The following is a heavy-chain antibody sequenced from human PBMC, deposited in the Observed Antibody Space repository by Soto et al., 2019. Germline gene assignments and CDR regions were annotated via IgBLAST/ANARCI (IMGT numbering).Heavy chain of an antibody. CDR2: IIPIFGTA. D-gene: IGHD4-17*01. V-gene: IGHV1-69*01. J-gene: IGHJ6*02. CDR3: ARTIISSDYGGPYYYYGMDV. Sequence: QVQLVQSGAEVKKPGSSVKVSCKASGGTFSSYAISWVRQAPGQGLEWMGGIIPIFGTANYAQKFQGRVTITADESTSTAYMELSSLRSEDTAVYYCARTIISSDYGGPYYYYGMDVWVQGTTVTVSS. CDR1: GGTFSSYA.